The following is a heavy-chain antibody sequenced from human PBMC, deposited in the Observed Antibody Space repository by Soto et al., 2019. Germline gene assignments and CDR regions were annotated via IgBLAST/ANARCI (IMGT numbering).Heavy chain of an antibody. CDR1: GGTFSSYA. CDR3: ASPLVPAAMEVPCGY. J-gene: IGHJ4*02. V-gene: IGHV1-69*12. D-gene: IGHD2-2*01. CDR2: IVPIFGTA. Sequence: QVQLVQSGAEVKKPGSSVKVSCKASGGTFSSYAISWVRQAPGQGLEWMGGIVPIFGTANYAQKFQGRVTITADESTSTADMELSSLRSEDTAVYYCASPLVPAAMEVPCGYWGQGTLVTVSS.